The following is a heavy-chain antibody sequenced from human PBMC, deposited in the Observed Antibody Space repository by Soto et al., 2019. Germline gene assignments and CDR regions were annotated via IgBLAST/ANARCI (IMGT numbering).Heavy chain of an antibody. CDR1: GGTFSCYA. CDR3: ARGKSEGDFWSGYRSATDYFDY. Sequence: SVKVSCKASGGTFSCYAISWVRQGPGRGLESMGGIIPIFGTANYAQKFQGRVTITADESTSTAYMELSSLRSEDTAVYYCARGKSEGDFWSGYRSATDYFDYWGQGTLLTVSS. V-gene: IGHV1-69*01. CDR2: IIPIFGTA. D-gene: IGHD3-3*01. J-gene: IGHJ4*02.